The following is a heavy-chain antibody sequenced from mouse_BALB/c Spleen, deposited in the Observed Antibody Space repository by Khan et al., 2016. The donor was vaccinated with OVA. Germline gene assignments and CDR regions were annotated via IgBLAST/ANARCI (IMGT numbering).Heavy chain of an antibody. CDR1: GYSFTGYF. CDR2: INPHIGET. CDR3: TRIYRSDFDY. Sequence: VRLQQSGPDLVKPGASVKISCKASGYSFTGYFMNWVMQSHGKSLEWIGRINPHIGETFYNQKFKDKATLTVDESSSTAHMELRNLASEDSAVYYCTRIYRSDFDYWGQGTTLTVSS. D-gene: IGHD1-1*01. J-gene: IGHJ2*01. V-gene: IGHV1-20*02.